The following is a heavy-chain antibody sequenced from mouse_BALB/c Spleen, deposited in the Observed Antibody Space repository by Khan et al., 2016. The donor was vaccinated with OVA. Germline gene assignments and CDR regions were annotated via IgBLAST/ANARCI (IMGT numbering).Heavy chain of an antibody. CDR2: ISYSGNT. J-gene: IGHJ2*02. V-gene: IGHV3-2*02. Sequence: EVKLLESGPGLVKPSQSLSLTCTVTGYSITSDYAWNWIRQFPGNKLEWMGFISYSGNTKYNPSLKSRFSITRDTSKNQFFLQLNSVTTEDTATYYCARVYGADFNYWGQGTFLTVSS. CDR1: GYSITSDYA. D-gene: IGHD1-1*01. CDR3: ARVYGADFNY.